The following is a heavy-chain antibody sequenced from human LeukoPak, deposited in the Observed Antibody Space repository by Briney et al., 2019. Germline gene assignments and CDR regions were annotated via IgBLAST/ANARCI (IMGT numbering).Heavy chain of an antibody. V-gene: IGHV3-48*04. Sequence: GGSLRLSCAASGFTFSTYSMNWVRQAPGKGLEWVSYIDTGTSTIYYADSVKGRFTISRDNAKNSLYLQMNSRRAEDTALYYCATSRYYYDSSGYYYGGAFDIWGQGTMVTVSS. J-gene: IGHJ3*02. CDR1: GFTFSTYS. D-gene: IGHD3-22*01. CDR2: IDTGTSTI. CDR3: ATSRYYYDSSGYYYGGAFDI.